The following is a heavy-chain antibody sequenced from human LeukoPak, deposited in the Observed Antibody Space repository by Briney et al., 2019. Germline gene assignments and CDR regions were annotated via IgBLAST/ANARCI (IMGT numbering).Heavy chain of an antibody. CDR1: GVTFSTYA. V-gene: IGHV3-23*01. D-gene: IGHD3-10*01. CDR2: ISNSNGNT. Sequence: GGSLRLSCEASGVTFSTYAMSWVRQAPGKGLEWVSTISNSNGNTYYANSVKGRFTTSRDNSKNTLYLQMNSLRAEDTAVYYCASALLRGVIITAFDIWGQGTMVTVS. J-gene: IGHJ3*02. CDR3: ASALLRGVIITAFDI.